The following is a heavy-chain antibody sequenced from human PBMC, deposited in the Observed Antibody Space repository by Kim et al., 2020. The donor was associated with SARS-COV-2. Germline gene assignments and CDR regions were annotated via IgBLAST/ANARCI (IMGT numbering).Heavy chain of an antibody. CDR3: VRDHFPGSSSTVTTLGGEMGY. Sequence: ASVKVSCKASGYTFTSYGISWVRQAPGQGLEWMGWISVYNTNTNYAQKLQGRVTMTTDTSTSTAYMELRSLRSDDTALYYCVRDHFPGSSSTVTTLGGEMGYWGQGTLVTVFS. V-gene: IGHV1-18*01. CDR2: ISVYNTNT. CDR1: GYTFTSYG. J-gene: IGHJ4*02. D-gene: IGHD4-17*01.